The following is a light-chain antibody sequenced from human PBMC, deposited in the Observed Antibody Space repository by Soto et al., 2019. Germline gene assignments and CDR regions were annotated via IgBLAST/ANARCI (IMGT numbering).Light chain of an antibody. J-gene: IGKJ5*01. CDR2: GAS. CDR1: QSVSSSY. CDR3: QQYGSAPLVT. Sequence: EIVLTQSPGTLSLSPGERATLSCRASQSVSSSYLAWYQQKPGQAPRLLIYGASSRATGIPDRFSGSGSGTDFTLTNSRLEPADSAVYYCQQYGSAPLVTFGQGTRLEIK. V-gene: IGKV3-20*01.